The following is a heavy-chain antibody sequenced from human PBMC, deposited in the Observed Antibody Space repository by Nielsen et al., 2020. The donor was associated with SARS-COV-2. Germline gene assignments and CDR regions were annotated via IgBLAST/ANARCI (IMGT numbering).Heavy chain of an antibody. CDR3: AREVYDSGGYSFDY. D-gene: IGHD3-22*01. J-gene: IGHJ4*02. V-gene: IGHV3-23*01. CDR2: ISGSGGSP. Sequence: GESLKISCAASGFTFTNYAMSWVRQAPGKGLEWVSAISGSGGSPYYADSVTGRFTISRDNTKNTLYLQMNSLRAEDTAVYYCAREVYDSGGYSFDYWGQGTLVTVSS. CDR1: GFTFTNYA.